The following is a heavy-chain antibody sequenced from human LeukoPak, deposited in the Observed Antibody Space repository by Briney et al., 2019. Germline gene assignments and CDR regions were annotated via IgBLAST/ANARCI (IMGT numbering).Heavy chain of an antibody. CDR2: IIPIFGTA. CDR3: ASTGDGYNKDY. J-gene: IGHJ4*02. V-gene: IGHV1-69*05. CDR1: GYTFTGYY. Sequence: SVKVSCKASGYTFTGYYMHWVRQAPGQGLEWMGRIIPIFGTANYAQKFQGRVTITTDESTSTAYMELSSLRSEDTAVYYCASTGDGYNKDYWGQGTLVTVSS. D-gene: IGHD5-24*01.